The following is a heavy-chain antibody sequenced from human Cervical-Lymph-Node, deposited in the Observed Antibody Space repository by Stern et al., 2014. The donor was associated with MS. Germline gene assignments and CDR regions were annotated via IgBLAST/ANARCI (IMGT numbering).Heavy chain of an antibody. CDR1: GFSLSNSG. CDR2: MSLVGGNK. CDR3: MGVGDAMHV. V-gene: IGHV3-30*03. J-gene: IGHJ6*02. Sequence: QLVGSGDGVVHPGRSLTLSCAASGFSLSNSGTHCVRQAPGQGLEWVAVMSLVGGNKKYGDSVKGRFSISRDMANNTLFLQMNSLRPEDTAVYYCMGVGDAMHVWGQGTTVIVSS.